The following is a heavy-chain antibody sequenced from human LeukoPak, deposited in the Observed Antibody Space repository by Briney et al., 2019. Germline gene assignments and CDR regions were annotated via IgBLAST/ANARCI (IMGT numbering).Heavy chain of an antibody. CDR3: ARYCGGDCPHPHAFDI. V-gene: IGHV4-39*01. Sequence: SETLSLTCTVSGGSISSSSYYWGWIRPPPGTGLVGIGSIYYSGSTYYNPSLKSRVTISVDTSKNQFSLKLSSVTAADTAVYYCARYCGGDCPHPHAFDIWGQGTMVTVSS. J-gene: IGHJ3*02. CDR2: IYYSGST. D-gene: IGHD2-21*02. CDR1: GGSISSSSYY.